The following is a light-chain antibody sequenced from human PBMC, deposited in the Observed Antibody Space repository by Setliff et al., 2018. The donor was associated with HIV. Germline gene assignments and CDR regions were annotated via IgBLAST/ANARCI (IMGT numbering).Light chain of an antibody. CDR2: SNN. Sequence: VLTQPPSASGTPGQRVTISCSGSSSNIGSNSVNWYQQLPGTAPKLLIYSNNQRPSGVPDRFAGSKSGTSASLAISGLQSEDETDYYCAAWDDSLNGFYVFGTGTKVTVL. V-gene: IGLV1-44*01. J-gene: IGLJ1*01. CDR1: SSNIGSNS. CDR3: AAWDDSLNGFYV.